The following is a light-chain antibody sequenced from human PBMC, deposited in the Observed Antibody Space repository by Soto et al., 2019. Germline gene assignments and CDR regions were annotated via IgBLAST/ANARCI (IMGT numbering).Light chain of an antibody. V-gene: IGLV2-8*01. CDR3: SSYAGSNNPWV. Sequence: QSALTQPPSASGSPGQSVTISCTGTSSDVGSYNYVCWYQQHPGNAPKLIIAEVTKRPSEVPDRFSGSKSGNTASLNVTGLHAEDEADYYCSSYAGSNNPWVFGGGTKLTV. CDR1: SSDVGSYNY. CDR2: EVT. J-gene: IGLJ3*02.